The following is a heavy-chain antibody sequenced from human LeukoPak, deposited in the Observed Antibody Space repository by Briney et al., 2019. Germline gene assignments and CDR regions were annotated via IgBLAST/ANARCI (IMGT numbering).Heavy chain of an antibody. Sequence: GGSLRLSCAASGFTFTNYGMSWVRQAPGKGLEWVSAVSGGGGSTYYADSVKGRFTISRDNSKNTVYLQMNSLRAEDTAVYYCAREGLLDAFDIWGQGTMVTVSS. V-gene: IGHV3-23*01. J-gene: IGHJ3*02. CDR1: GFTFTNYG. CDR2: VSGGGGST. CDR3: AREGLLDAFDI.